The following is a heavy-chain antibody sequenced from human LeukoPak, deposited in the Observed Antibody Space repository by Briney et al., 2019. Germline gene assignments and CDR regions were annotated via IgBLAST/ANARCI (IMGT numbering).Heavy chain of an antibody. V-gene: IGHV4-59*01. CDR3: ARLDFTYYFDY. CDR2: ISYSGST. Sequence: KPSETLSLTCTVSGGSISSYYWSWIRQPPGKGLEWIGYISYSGSTNYNPSLKSRVTISVDTSKNQFSLKLSSVTAADTAVYYRARLDFTYYFDYWGQGTLVTVSS. CDR1: GGSISSYY. J-gene: IGHJ4*02.